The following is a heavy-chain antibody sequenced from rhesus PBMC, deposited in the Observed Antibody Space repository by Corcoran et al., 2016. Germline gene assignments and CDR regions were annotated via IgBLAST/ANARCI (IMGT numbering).Heavy chain of an antibody. V-gene: IGHV4-99*01. CDR3: ARPKYSNYFDY. J-gene: IGHJ4*01. D-gene: IGHD4-23*01. Sequence: QVQLQESGPGLVKPSETLSLTCAGSGYYISSGYYWGWIRQPPGEGLEYIGYISGSSVSTYYNPSLKSRVTISKDTSKNQFSLKLSSVTAADTAGYYCARPKYSNYFDYWGQESWSPSPQ. CDR2: ISGSSVST. CDR1: GYYISSGYY.